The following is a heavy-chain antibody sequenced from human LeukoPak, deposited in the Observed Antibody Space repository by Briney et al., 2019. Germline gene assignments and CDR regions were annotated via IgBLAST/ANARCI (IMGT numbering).Heavy chain of an antibody. CDR2: IYYSGST. CDR3: ARAIGYCGSTSCYGDAFDI. J-gene: IGHJ3*02. Sequence: SETLSLTCTVSGGSISSYYWSWIRQPPGKGLEWIGYIYYSGSTNYNPSLKSRVTISVDTSKNQFSLKLSSVTAADTAVYYCARAIGYCGSTSCYGDAFDIWGQGTMVTVSS. V-gene: IGHV4-59*01. D-gene: IGHD2-2*01. CDR1: GGSISSYY.